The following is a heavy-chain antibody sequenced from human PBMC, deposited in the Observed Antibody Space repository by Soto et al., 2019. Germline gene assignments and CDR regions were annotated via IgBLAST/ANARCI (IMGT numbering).Heavy chain of an antibody. Sequence: SGALSLTCTVYGFSVNTFYWSWVRQPAGKGLEWIGRIFSSGSTSFNPSLERRVAMSVDTSKNHCSLNLSSVTAADMAVYYCAREGSYSAYNFAHGIQLWSFDFWGQGALVTVSS. V-gene: IGHV4-4*07. CDR2: IFSSGST. D-gene: IGHD5-12*01. CDR1: GFSVNTFY. J-gene: IGHJ4*02. CDR3: AREGSYSAYNFAHGIQLWSFDF.